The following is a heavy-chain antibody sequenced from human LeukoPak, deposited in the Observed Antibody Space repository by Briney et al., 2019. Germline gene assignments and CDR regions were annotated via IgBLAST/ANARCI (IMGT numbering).Heavy chain of an antibody. CDR3: ARHGGYYYDSSGLPDY. CDR2: IYPGDSDT. V-gene: IGHV5-51*01. Sequence: GGSLQISCKASGYSFTNYWIGWVRQMPGKGVEWMGIIYPGDSDTRYSPSFQGQVTISADKSINTAYLQWSSLKASDTAMYYCARHGGYYYDSSGLPDYWGQGTLVTVSS. D-gene: IGHD3-22*01. CDR1: GYSFTNYW. J-gene: IGHJ4*02.